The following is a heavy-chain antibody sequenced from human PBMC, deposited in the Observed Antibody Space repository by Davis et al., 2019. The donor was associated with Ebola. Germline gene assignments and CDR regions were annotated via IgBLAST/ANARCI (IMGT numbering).Heavy chain of an antibody. V-gene: IGHV3-30*03. Sequence: GESLKISCAASGFIFSNYWMSWVRQAPGKGLEWVAVISYDGSNKYYADSVKGRFTISRDNSKNTLYLQMNSLRAEDTAVYYCSSPNFDYWGQGTLVTVSS. CDR2: ISYDGSNK. CDR3: SSPNFDY. CDR1: GFIFSNYW. J-gene: IGHJ4*02.